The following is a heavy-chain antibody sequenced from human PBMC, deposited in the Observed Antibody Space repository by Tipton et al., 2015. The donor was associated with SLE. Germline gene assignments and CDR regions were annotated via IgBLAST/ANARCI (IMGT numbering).Heavy chain of an antibody. CDR3: ARDGLGITIFGVVKDWYFDL. CDR1: GYTFTSYA. Sequence: QSGPEVKKPGASVKVSCKASGYTFTSYAMHWVRQAPGQRLEWMGWINAGNGNTKYSQKFQGRVTITRDTSASTAYMELSSLRSEDTAVYYCARDGLGITIFGVVKDWYFDLWGRGTLVTVSS. V-gene: IGHV1-3*01. D-gene: IGHD3-3*01. J-gene: IGHJ2*01. CDR2: INAGNGNT.